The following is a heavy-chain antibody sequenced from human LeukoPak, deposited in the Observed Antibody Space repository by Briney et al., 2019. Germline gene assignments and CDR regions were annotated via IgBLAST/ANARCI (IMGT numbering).Heavy chain of an antibody. Sequence: SETLSLTCTVSGGSISSYYWSWIRQPPGKGLEWIGYVYYTGSTNYNPSLKSRVTISVDTSKNQFSLKLSSVTAADTAVYYCAREPGGARGYSHGYGYYYYMDVWGKGTTVTVSS. CDR3: AREPGGARGYSHGYGYYYYMDV. V-gene: IGHV4-59*01. CDR2: VYYTGST. CDR1: GGSISSYY. D-gene: IGHD5-18*01. J-gene: IGHJ6*03.